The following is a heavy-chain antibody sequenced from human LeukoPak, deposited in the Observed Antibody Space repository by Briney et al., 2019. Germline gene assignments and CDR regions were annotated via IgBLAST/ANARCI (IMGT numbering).Heavy chain of an antibody. Sequence: GASVKVSCKASGYIFTSYYIHWVRQAPGQGLEWMGVINPSGDTTTYAQKFQGRVTMTRDMSTSTVYMELSSLRSEDTAVYYCARVAAEVVGVPGAIGFGWLRRDYYYMDVWGKGTTVTVSS. CDR2: INPSGDTT. CDR3: ARVAAEVVGVPGAIGFGWLRRDYYYMDV. CDR1: GYIFTSYY. J-gene: IGHJ6*03. V-gene: IGHV1-46*01. D-gene: IGHD2-2*02.